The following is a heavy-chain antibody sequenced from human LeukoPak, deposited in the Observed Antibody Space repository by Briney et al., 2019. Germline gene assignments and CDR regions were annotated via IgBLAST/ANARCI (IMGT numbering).Heavy chain of an antibody. V-gene: IGHV4-4*07. CDR1: GGSISSYY. D-gene: IGHD3-22*01. J-gene: IGHJ4*02. Sequence: SETLSLTCTVSGGSISSYYWSWIRQPAGKGLEWIGRMYTSGSTNYNPSLKSRVTMSVDTSKNQFSLKLSSVTAADTAVYYCARVHYYDSSGYYWDYWGQGTLVTVSS. CDR2: MYTSGST. CDR3: ARVHYYDSSGYYWDY.